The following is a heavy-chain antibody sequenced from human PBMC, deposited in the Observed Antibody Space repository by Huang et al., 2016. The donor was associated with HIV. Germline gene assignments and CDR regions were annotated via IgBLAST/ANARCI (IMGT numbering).Heavy chain of an antibody. J-gene: IGHJ3*02. CDR2: ISLDGRNK. CDR1: GFTFSGSG. D-gene: IGHD3-22*01. CDR3: ARDGLVSNYYYDSSGYYLGDAFDI. Sequence: QVQLVESGGGVAQPGRSLRLSCAASGFTFSGSGMRWVRQGPGKGLGGGAGISLDGRNKHYAESVKGRFPISRDKSKNTLYLQMNSLRAEDTAGYYCARDGLVSNYYYDSSGYYLGDAFDIWGQGTMVTVSS. V-gene: IGHV3-30*04.